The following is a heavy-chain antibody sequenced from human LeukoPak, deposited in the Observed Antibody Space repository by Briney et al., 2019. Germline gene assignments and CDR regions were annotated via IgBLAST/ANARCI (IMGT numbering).Heavy chain of an antibody. CDR3: AKEMKWELSLSHRADFDY. CDR2: ISGDGGST. CDR1: GFTFDDYA. V-gene: IGHV3-43*02. D-gene: IGHD1-26*01. J-gene: IGHJ4*02. Sequence: GGSLRHSCAASGFTFDDYAMHWVRQAPGKGLEWVSLISGDGGSTYYADSVKGRFTISRDNSKNSLYLQMNSLRTEDTALYYCAKEMKWELSLSHRADFDYWGQGTLVTVSS.